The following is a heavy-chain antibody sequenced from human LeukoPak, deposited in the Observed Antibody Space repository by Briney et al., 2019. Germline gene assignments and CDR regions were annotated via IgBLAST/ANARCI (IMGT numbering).Heavy chain of an antibody. V-gene: IGHV3-21*01. CDR1: GFTFSSYS. CDR2: ISSSSSYI. Sequence: GGSLRLSCAASGFTFSSYSMNWVRQAPGKGLEWVSSISSSSSYIYYADSVKGRFTISRDNAKNSLYLQMNSLRAEDTAVYYCARDRDRLDGFWSGYYPYGMDVWGQGTTVTVSS. J-gene: IGHJ6*02. CDR3: ARDRDRLDGFWSGYYPYGMDV. D-gene: IGHD3-3*01.